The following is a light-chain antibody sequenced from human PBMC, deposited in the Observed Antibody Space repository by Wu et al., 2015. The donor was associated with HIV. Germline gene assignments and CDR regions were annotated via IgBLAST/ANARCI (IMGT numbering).Light chain of an antibody. CDR2: SAS. V-gene: IGKV3-15*01. Sequence: VMTQSPVTLSVSLGERATLSCRASQSAGNNLAWYQQRPGQAPRLLIHSASTRATGIPARFSGSGSGTEFTLTISSLQSEDIAVYYCQQYNNWPPWTFGQGTKVKSN. CDR3: QQYNNWPPWT. J-gene: IGKJ1*01. CDR1: QSAGNN.